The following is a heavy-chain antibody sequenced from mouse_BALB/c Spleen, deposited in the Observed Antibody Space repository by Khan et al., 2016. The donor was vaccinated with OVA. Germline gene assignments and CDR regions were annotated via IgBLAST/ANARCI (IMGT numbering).Heavy chain of an antibody. D-gene: IGHD1-1*01. Sequence: EVQLVESGPGLVKPSQSLSLTCTVTGYSITNNYAWNWIRQFPGNKLEWMGYISYSGSTNYNPSLKNRISITRDTSKNQFFLQLNSVTTEDTATYYCARGNYYGYYFDYWGQGTTLTVSS. CDR3: ARGNYYGYYFDY. CDR2: ISYSGST. CDR1: GYSITNNYA. J-gene: IGHJ2*01. V-gene: IGHV3-2*02.